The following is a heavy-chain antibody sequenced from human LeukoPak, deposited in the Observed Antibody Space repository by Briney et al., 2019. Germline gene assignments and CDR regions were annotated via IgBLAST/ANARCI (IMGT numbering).Heavy chain of an antibody. CDR3: ARDRKPLGYCSSTSCYKPVVNWFDP. D-gene: IGHD2-2*02. J-gene: IGHJ5*02. V-gene: IGHV1-2*02. CDR1: GYTFTGYY. CDR2: INPNSGGT. Sequence: ASVKVSCKASGYTFTGYYMHWVRQAPGQGLEGMGWINPNSGGTNYAQKFQGRVTMTRDTSISTAYMELSRLRSDDTAVYYCARDRKPLGYCSSTSCYKPVVNWFDPWGQGTLVTVSS.